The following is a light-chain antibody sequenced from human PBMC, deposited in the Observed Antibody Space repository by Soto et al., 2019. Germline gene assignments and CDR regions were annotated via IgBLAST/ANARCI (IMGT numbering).Light chain of an antibody. CDR3: QQYHSDPIT. Sequence: DFVVTQSQDSLAVSLNERATINCKSRRSVLSTSNNKNYLAWFQQKPGQPPKLVIYWASVRASGVTDRFSGSGSGTDFTLTISSLQAEDVAVYYCQQYHSDPITFGQVTRLEIK. CDR2: WAS. V-gene: IGKV4-1*01. J-gene: IGKJ5*01. CDR1: RSVLSTSNNKNY.